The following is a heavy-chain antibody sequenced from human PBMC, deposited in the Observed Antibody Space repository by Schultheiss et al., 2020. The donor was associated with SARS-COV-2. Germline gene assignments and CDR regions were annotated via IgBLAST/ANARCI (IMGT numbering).Heavy chain of an antibody. CDR1: GYTFTSYG. CDR2: ISAYNGNT. Sequence: ASVKVSCKASGYTFTSYGISWVRQAPGQGLEWMGWISAYNGNTNYAQKLQGRVTMTTDTSTSTAYMELRSLRSDDTAVYYCARDRGLYDTLRYNWFDPWGQGTLVTVSS. V-gene: IGHV1-18*01. J-gene: IGHJ5*02. D-gene: IGHD3-22*01. CDR3: ARDRGLYDTLRYNWFDP.